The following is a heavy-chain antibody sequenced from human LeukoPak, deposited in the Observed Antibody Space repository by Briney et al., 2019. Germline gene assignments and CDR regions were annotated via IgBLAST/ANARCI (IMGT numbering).Heavy chain of an antibody. CDR3: AGTYYYDKGAFDI. D-gene: IGHD3-22*01. CDR1: GFTFSSYW. CDR2: IYSGGST. J-gene: IGHJ3*02. V-gene: IGHV3-53*01. Sequence: PGGSLRLSCAASGFTFSSYWMSWVRQAPGKGLEWVSVIYSGGSTYYADSVKGRFTTSRDNSKNTLYLQMKSLRDEDTAVYYCAGTYYYDKGAFDIWGQGTMVTVSS.